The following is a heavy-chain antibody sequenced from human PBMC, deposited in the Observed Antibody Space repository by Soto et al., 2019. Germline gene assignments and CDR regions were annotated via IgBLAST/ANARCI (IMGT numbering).Heavy chain of an antibody. Sequence: LRLSCAASRFTFSTYWMTWVRQTPGKGLEWVANIHQDGNEKYYMDSVKGRFTISRDNAKNSLYLQMTSLRAEDTAVYYCAGGNALDVWGQGTTVTVSS. CDR1: RFTFSTYW. V-gene: IGHV3-7*01. J-gene: IGHJ6*02. CDR2: IHQDGNEK. CDR3: AGGNALDV.